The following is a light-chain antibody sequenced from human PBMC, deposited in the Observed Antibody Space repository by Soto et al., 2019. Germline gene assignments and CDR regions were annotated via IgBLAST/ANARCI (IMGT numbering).Light chain of an antibody. Sequence: VLTQSPGTLSLSPGERATLSCRASQPVNSYLNWYQQQPGQSPRLLMSDTSHRATGIPARFSGSGSGTDFTHTISSLEPEDFGVYYCQQRSNWMITFGQGTRLENK. CDR2: DTS. J-gene: IGKJ5*01. CDR1: QPVNSY. V-gene: IGKV3-11*01. CDR3: QQRSNWMIT.